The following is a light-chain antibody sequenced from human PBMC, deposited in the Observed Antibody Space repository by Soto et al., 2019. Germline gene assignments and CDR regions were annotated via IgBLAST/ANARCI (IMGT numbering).Light chain of an antibody. CDR2: GAT. V-gene: IGKV3D-15*01. CDR1: QTVRDN. CDR3: QQYNNWPLT. Sequence: EVVMTQSPATLSVSPGEIATLYCRASQTVRDNLGWYQQKPGQPPRLLIYGATTRATGIPARFSGSGSGTELTLTISSLQSEDFAVYYCQQYNNWPLTFGGGTKVDIK. J-gene: IGKJ4*01.